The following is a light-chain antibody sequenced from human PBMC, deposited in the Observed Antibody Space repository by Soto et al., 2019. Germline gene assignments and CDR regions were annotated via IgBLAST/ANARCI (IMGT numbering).Light chain of an antibody. V-gene: IGLV3-21*04. CDR2: YDS. Sequence: SYELTQPPSVSVAPGKTARITCGGNNIGSKSVHWYQQKPSQAPVVVIYYDSDRPSGIPERFSGSNSGNTATLTISRVEAGDEADYYCQVWDSSSDHVVFGGGTKLTVL. CDR1: NIGSKS. J-gene: IGLJ2*01. CDR3: QVWDSSSDHVV.